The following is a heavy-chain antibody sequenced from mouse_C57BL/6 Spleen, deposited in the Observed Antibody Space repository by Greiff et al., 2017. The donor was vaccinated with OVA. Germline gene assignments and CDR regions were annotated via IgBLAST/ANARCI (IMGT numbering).Heavy chain of an antibody. CDR2: IHPNSGST. V-gene: IGHV1-64*01. D-gene: IGHD1-1*01. CDR3: ARFTTVVPYYFDY. CDR1: GYTFTSYW. J-gene: IGHJ2*01. Sequence: VQLQQPGAELVKPGASVKLFCKASGYTFTSYWMHWVKQRPGQGLEWIGMIHPNSGSTNYNEKFKSKATLTVDKSTSTAYMQLSSLTSEDSAVYYCARFTTVVPYYFDYWGQGTTLTVSS.